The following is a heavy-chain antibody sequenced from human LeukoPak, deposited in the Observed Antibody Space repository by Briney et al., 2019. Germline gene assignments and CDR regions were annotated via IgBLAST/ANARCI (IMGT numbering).Heavy chain of an antibody. V-gene: IGHV3-21*01. J-gene: IGHJ4*02. CDR3: ARDLSSSFDY. CDR1: GFTFSSYS. D-gene: IGHD6-13*01. CDR2: ISSSSSYI. Sequence: GGSLRLPCAASGFTFSSYSMNWVRQAPGKGLEWVSSISSSSSYIYYADSVKGRFTISRDNAKNSLYPQMNSLRAEDTAVYYCARDLSSSFDYWGQGTLVTVSS.